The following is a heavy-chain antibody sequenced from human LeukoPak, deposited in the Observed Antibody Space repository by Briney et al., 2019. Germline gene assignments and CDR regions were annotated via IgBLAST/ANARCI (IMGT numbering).Heavy chain of an antibody. CDR2: ISWNSGSI. D-gene: IGHD3-22*01. J-gene: IGHJ4*02. CDR3: AKGQDSSGYHRGSCDY. CDR1: GFTFDDYA. V-gene: IGHV3-9*01. Sequence: GGSLRLSCAASGFTFDDYAMHWVRQAPGKGLEWVSGISWNSGSIGYADSVKGRFTISRDNAKNSLYLQMNSLRAEDTALYYCAKGQDSSGYHRGSCDYWGQGTLVTVSS.